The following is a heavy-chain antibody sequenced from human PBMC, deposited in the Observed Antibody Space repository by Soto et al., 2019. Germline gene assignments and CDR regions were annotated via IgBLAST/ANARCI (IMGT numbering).Heavy chain of an antibody. D-gene: IGHD3-10*01. J-gene: IGHJ5*02. CDR2: IYHTGSS. CDR1: GGTFSGHY. Sequence: SETLSLTCAVYGGTFSGHYWTWIRQSPGKGLEWIGEIYHTGSSNYNRALRGRVTMSVDTSKNQFSLKLTSVTAADTAIYYCVKSKGEYYYGTGKSIWFDPWGQGPRVTVSS. V-gene: IGHV4-34*08. CDR3: VKSKGEYYYGTGKSIWFDP.